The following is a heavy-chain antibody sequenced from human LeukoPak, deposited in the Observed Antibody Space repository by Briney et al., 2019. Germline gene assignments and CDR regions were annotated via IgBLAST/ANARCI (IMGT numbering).Heavy chain of an antibody. CDR3: ARGGVYIAARPAIDY. CDR2: IIPIFGTA. V-gene: IGHV1-69*01. Sequence: GSSVKVSSKASGGTFISYAISWVRQAPGQGLEWMGGIIPIFGTANYAQKFQGRVTITADESTSTAYMELSSLRTEDTAVNYFARGGVYIAARPAIDYWGQGTLVTVSS. CDR1: GGTFISYA. D-gene: IGHD6-6*01. J-gene: IGHJ4*02.